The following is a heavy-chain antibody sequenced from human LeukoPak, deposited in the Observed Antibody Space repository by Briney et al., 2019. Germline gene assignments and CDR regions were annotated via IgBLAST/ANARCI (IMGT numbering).Heavy chain of an antibody. V-gene: IGHV3-48*04. J-gene: IGHJ6*02. CDR2: ISSGSSTI. D-gene: IGHD6-13*01. Sequence: GGSLGLSCAGSGFIFSDYNMNWVRQAPGKGLEWVSYISSGSSTIYYADSVKGRFTISRDNAKNSLYLQMNSLRAEDTAVYYCARDRYSSSWYTPYGGYYYGMDVWGQGTTVTVSS. CDR3: ARDRYSSSWYTPYGGYYYGMDV. CDR1: GFIFSDYN.